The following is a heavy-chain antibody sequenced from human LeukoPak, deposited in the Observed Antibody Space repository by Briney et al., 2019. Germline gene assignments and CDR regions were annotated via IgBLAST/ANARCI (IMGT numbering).Heavy chain of an antibody. V-gene: IGHV1-46*01. CDR1: GYTFTSYY. Sequence: ASVKVSCKASGYTFTSYYMHWVRQAPGQGLEWMGIINPSGGSTSYAQKFQGRVTMTRDTSTSTVYMELSSLGSEDTAVYYCARALPPLGFLEWLEYYGMDVWGQGITVTVSS. CDR2: INPSGGST. D-gene: IGHD3-3*02. CDR3: ARALPPLGFLEWLEYYGMDV. J-gene: IGHJ6*02.